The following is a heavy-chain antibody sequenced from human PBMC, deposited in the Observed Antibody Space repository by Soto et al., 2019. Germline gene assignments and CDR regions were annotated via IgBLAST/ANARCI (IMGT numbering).Heavy chain of an antibody. D-gene: IGHD1-26*01. CDR2: IYYSGST. Sequence: QVQLQESGPGLVKPSQTLSLTCSVSGGSISSGGYYWSWIRQHPEKGLEWIGYIYYSGSTNYNPSLKSRVIISVHTSSNRFSLDLRSVTAADPAIYYCARHSASWQWFDYWGQGTLVTVSS. CDR3: ARHSASWQWFDY. V-gene: IGHV4-31*03. CDR1: GGSISSGGYY. J-gene: IGHJ5*01.